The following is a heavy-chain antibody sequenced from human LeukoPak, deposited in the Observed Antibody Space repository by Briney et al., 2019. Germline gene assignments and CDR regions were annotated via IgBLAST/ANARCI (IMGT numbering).Heavy chain of an antibody. Sequence: ASVKVSCKASGYTFTSYGISWVRQAPGQGLEWMGWISAYNGNTNYSQKLQGRVTMTTDTSTSTAYMELRSLRSDGTAVYYCSRGRSSGWWHGMDVWGQGTTVTVSS. CDR3: SRGRSSGWWHGMDV. D-gene: IGHD6-19*01. J-gene: IGHJ6*02. CDR2: ISAYNGNT. CDR1: GYTFTSYG. V-gene: IGHV1-18*01.